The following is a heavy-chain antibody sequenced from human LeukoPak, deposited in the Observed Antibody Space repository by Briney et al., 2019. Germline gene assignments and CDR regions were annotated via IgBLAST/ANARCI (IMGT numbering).Heavy chain of an antibody. CDR2: IYSGGST. Sequence: GGSLRLSCAASGFTVSSNHMSWVRQAPGKGLEWVSVIYSGGSTDYADSVKGRFTISRDNLKNTLYLQMNSLRAEDTAMYYCARGPAGYNWGQGTLVTFSS. CDR1: GFTVSSNH. D-gene: IGHD1-1*01. V-gene: IGHV3-53*01. J-gene: IGHJ4*02. CDR3: ARGPAGYN.